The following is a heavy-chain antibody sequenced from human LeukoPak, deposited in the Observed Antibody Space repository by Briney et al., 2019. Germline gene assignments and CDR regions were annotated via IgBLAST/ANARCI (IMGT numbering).Heavy chain of an antibody. CDR3: ARGKAKILRFLGPNNYYYYYMDV. CDR1: GGTFSSYA. D-gene: IGHD3-3*01. V-gene: IGHV1-8*02. Sequence: GASVKVSCKASGGTFSSYAINWVRQATGQGLEWMGWMNPNSGNTGYAQKFQGRVTMTRNTSISTAYMELSSLRSEDTAVYYCARGKAKILRFLGPNNYYYYYMDVWGKGTTVTVSS. J-gene: IGHJ6*03. CDR2: MNPNSGNT.